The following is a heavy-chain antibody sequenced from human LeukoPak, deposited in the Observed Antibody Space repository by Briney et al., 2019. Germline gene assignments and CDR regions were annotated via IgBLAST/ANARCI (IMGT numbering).Heavy chain of an antibody. Sequence: GGSLRLSCAASGFTFSSYWMSWVRQAPGKGLEWVSYISSSGSTIYYADSVKGRFTISRDNAKNSLYLQMNSLRAEDTAVYYCARKVRRGNWFDPWGQGTLVTVSS. V-gene: IGHV3-48*04. CDR3: ARKVRRGNWFDP. CDR1: GFTFSSYW. J-gene: IGHJ5*02. CDR2: ISSSGSTI.